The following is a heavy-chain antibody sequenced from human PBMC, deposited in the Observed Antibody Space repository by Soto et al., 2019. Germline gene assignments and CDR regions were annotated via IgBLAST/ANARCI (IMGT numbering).Heavy chain of an antibody. CDR1: GGSISSYY. J-gene: IGHJ4*02. CDR3: ARVPPANWSYYFDY. CDR2: IYYSGST. Sequence: QVQLQESGPGLVKPSETLSLTCTVSGGSISSYYWSWIRQPPGKGLEWIGYIYYSGSTNYNPSLKSRVTISVDTSKNQCSLKLSSVTAADTAVYYCARVPPANWSYYFDYWGQGTLVTVSS. V-gene: IGHV4-59*01. D-gene: IGHD1-20*01.